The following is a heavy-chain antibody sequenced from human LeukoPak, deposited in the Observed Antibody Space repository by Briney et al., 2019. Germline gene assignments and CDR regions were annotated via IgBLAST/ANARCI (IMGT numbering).Heavy chain of an antibody. CDR1: GFTFSSYA. Sequence: GGSLRLSCAASGFTFSSYAMHWVRQAPGKGLEWVSYISSSSTIYYADSVKGRFTISRDNAKNSLYLQMNSLRAEDMALYYCAKGSGYSSSWYYFDYWGQGTLVTVSS. CDR2: ISSSSTI. J-gene: IGHJ4*02. CDR3: AKGSGYSSSWYYFDY. V-gene: IGHV3-48*04. D-gene: IGHD6-13*01.